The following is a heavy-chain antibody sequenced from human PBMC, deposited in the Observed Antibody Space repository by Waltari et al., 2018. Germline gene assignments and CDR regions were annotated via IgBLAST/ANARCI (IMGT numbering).Heavy chain of an antibody. CDR2: INPNSGGT. CDR3: ALYSSSWLNAFDI. J-gene: IGHJ3*02. V-gene: IGHV1-2*06. D-gene: IGHD6-13*01. CDR1: GYTFTGYY. Sequence: QVQLVQSGAEVKKPGASVKVSCKASGYTFTGYYMHWVRQAPGQGLEWMGRINPNSGGTNDAQKFQGRGTMTRDTSISTAYMELSRLRSDDTAVYYCALYSSSWLNAFDIWGQGTMVTVSS.